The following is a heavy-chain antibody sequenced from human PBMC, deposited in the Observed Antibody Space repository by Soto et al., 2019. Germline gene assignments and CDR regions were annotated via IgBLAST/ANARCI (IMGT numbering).Heavy chain of an antibody. CDR3: AMDDAPYDFGGDYYNETDY. Sequence: QVQLVESGGGVVQPGRSLRLSCAASGFTFSSYGMHWVRQAPGKGLEWVAVIWYDGSNKYYADSVKGRFTISRDNSKSTLYLKVTNLRSEATAVNYCAMDDAPYDFGGDYYNETDYCGQGTLVIVST. D-gene: IGHD3-3*01. CDR1: GFTFSSYG. CDR2: IWYDGSNK. V-gene: IGHV3-33*01. J-gene: IGHJ4*02.